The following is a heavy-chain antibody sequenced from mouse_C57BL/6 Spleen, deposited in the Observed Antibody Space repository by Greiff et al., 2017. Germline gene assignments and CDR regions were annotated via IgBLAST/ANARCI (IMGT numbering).Heavy chain of an antibody. CDR3: ARVYYYGFDY. CDR1: GFTFSDYY. Sequence: EVKVVESEGGLVQPGSSMKLSCTASGFTFSDYYMAWVRQVPEKGLEWVANINYDGSSTYYLDSLKSRFIISRDNAKNILYLQMSSLKSEDTATYYCARVYYYGFDYWGQGTTLTVSS. CDR2: INYDGSST. J-gene: IGHJ2*01. V-gene: IGHV5-16*01. D-gene: IGHD1-1*01.